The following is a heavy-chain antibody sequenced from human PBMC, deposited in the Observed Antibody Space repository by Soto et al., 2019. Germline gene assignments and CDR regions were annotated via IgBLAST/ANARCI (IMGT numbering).Heavy chain of an antibody. CDR2: IIPTFGRT. Sequence: SVKVSCKASGDTFSSYAISWVRQAPGKGLEWMGKIIPTFGRTNYAQKLQGRLTISADDSTSTAYMELSSLLSEDTAVYYCARDPLSSCAMAVWGQGTTVTVSS. CDR3: ARDPLSSCAMAV. J-gene: IGHJ6*02. CDR1: GDTFSSYA. V-gene: IGHV1-69*13. D-gene: IGHD3-10*02.